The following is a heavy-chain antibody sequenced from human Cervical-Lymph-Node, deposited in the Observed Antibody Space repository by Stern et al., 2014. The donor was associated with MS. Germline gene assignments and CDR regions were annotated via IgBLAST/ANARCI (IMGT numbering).Heavy chain of an antibody. Sequence: EMQLVESEAEVKKPGESLKISCKASGYTFINYWIGWVRQAPGKGLEWMGSIYPGDSDIRYSPSFHGQDTISADKSINTAYLQWNSLKASDTGMYYCARRGFCVDGRSYAEGWFAPWGQGTLVTVTS. CDR3: ARRGFCVDGRSYAEGWFAP. V-gene: IGHV5-51*01. CDR2: IYPGDSDI. J-gene: IGHJ5*02. D-gene: IGHD3-10*01. CDR1: GYTFINYW.